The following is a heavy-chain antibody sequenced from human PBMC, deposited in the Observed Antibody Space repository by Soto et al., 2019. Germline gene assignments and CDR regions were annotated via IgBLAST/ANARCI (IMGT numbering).Heavy chain of an antibody. CDR1: GGSISSCSYS. D-gene: IGHD4-17*01. Sequence: PSETLSLTSAVCGGSISSCSYSWSWIRQPPGKGLGWIGDIYQSGNAYYNPSLKSRVTIAVYKSKNHFSLKVSPLTSGDTAVYYCARVWTTVTNCFDPWGQGTRVTVS. CDR2: IYQSGNA. CDR3: ARVWTTVTNCFDP. J-gene: IGHJ5*02. V-gene: IGHV4-30-2*01.